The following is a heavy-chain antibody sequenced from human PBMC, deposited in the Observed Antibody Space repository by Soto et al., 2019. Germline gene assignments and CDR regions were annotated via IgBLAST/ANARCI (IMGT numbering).Heavy chain of an antibody. D-gene: IGHD3-10*01. J-gene: IGHJ4*02. CDR1: GFTFSSYG. V-gene: IGHV3-33*01. Sequence: QVQLVESGAGVVQPGRSLKLSGAASGFTFSSYGMHWVREAPGKGLEWVAVTWYDGSNTYYADSVKGRFTISRDNSKNTLYLQMNSLRAEDTAVYYCAREAGGYYFEYWGQGTLVTVSS. CDR3: AREAGGYYFEY. CDR2: TWYDGSNT.